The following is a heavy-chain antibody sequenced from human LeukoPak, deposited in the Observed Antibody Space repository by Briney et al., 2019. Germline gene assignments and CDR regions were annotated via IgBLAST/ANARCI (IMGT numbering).Heavy chain of an antibody. CDR2: ISYDGSNK. Sequence: PGGSLRLSCAASGFSFSRHGMHWVRQAPGKGLEWVAVISYDGSNKYYADSVKGRFTISRDNSKNTLYLQMNSLRAEDTAVYYCAREGRAGRWFDPWGQGTLVTVSS. V-gene: IGHV3-30*03. CDR3: AREGRAGRWFDP. CDR1: GFSFSRHG. D-gene: IGHD1-26*01. J-gene: IGHJ5*02.